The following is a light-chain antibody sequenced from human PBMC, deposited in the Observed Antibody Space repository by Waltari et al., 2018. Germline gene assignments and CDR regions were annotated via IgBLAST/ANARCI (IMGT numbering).Light chain of an antibody. V-gene: IGKV1-6*01. CDR1: QGIGNE. J-gene: IGKJ1*01. Sequence: AIQMIQSPSSLSASVGDRVTIACRASQGIGNELGWYQQKPGKAPKLLIYAASSLHNGVPSSFSSSGSGTDFTLTISSLQPEDFATYYCLQDYSYPWTFGQGTKVEIK. CDR3: LQDYSYPWT. CDR2: AAS.